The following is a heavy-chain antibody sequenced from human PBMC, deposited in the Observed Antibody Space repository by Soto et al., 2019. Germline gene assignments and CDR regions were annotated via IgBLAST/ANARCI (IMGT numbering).Heavy chain of an antibody. Sequence: PSETLSLTCTVSGGSITASYWIWIRRPPGKGLEWIAYIYDTGISGYTPSTSYNPSLKSRVTMSVDTSKSQFSLKLTSVTAADTAVYYCARGEDAFFYYGLDVWGQGITVTVSS. CDR1: GGSITASY. J-gene: IGHJ6*02. CDR3: ARGEDAFFYYGLDV. V-gene: IGHV4-59*01. CDR2: IYDTGISGYTPST.